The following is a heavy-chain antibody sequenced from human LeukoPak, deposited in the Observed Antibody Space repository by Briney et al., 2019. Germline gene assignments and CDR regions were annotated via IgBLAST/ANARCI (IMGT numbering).Heavy chain of an antibody. CDR1: GYTITELS. CDR2: FDPEDGET. V-gene: IGHV1-24*01. D-gene: IGHD6-19*01. J-gene: IGHJ6*02. CDR3: ARDHAAVAGYGYYYGMDV. Sequence: ASVKVSCKVSGYTITELSMHWVRQAPGKGLEWMGGFDPEDGETIYAQKFQGRVTMTEDTSTDTAYMELSSLRSEDTAVYYCARDHAAVAGYGYYYGMDVWGQGTTVTVSS.